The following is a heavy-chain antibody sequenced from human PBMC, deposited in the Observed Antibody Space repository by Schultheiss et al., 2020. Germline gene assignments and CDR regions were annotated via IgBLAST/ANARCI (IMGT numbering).Heavy chain of an antibody. D-gene: IGHD5-18*01. Sequence: GESLKISCAASGFTFSSYDMHWVRQVPGKGLEWVSSISSSGSTIYYADSVKGRFTISRDNSKNTLYLQMNSLRAEDTAVYYCAKWYSHGQPFDYWGQGTLVTVSS. J-gene: IGHJ4*02. CDR1: GFTFSSYD. V-gene: IGHV3-23*01. CDR3: AKWYSHGQPFDY. CDR2: ISSSGSTI.